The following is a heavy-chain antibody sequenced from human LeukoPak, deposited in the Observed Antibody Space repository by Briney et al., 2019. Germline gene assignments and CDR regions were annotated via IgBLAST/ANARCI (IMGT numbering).Heavy chain of an antibody. CDR3: ARDFFYDFWSGPHFDY. CDR1: GGSISSYY. V-gene: IGHV4-4*07. D-gene: IGHD3-3*01. CDR2: IYTSGST. Sequence: SETLSLTCTVSGGSISSYYWSWIRRPAGKGLEWIGRIYTSGSTNYNPSLKSRVTMSVDTSKNQFSLKLSSVTAADTAVYYCARDFFYDFWSGPHFDYWGQGTLVTVSS. J-gene: IGHJ4*02.